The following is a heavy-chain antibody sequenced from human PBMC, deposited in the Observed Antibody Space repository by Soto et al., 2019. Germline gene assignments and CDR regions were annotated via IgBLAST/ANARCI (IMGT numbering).Heavy chain of an antibody. CDR3: AHNLVEGHPFLPYGSGSYRWFDP. CDR1: GFSLSTSGVG. J-gene: IGHJ5*02. Sequence: QITLKESGPTLVKPTQTLTLTCTFSGFSLSTSGVGVGWIRQPPGKALEWLALIYWNDDKRYSPSLKSRLTITKDTSKNQVVLTMTNMDPVDTATYYSAHNLVEGHPFLPYGSGSYRWFDPWGQGTLVTVSS. CDR2: IYWNDDK. D-gene: IGHD3-10*01. V-gene: IGHV2-5*01.